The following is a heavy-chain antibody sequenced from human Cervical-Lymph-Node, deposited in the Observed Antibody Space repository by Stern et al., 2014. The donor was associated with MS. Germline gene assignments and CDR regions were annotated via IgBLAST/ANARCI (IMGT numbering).Heavy chain of an antibody. CDR3: ARGPRT. D-gene: IGHD1-7*01. CDR2: MNPNSGDT. CDR1: GYTFTDYD. V-gene: IGHV1-8*01. Sequence: VQIVQSGAEVKKPGASVKVSCKASGYTFTDYDINWVRHTTGQGLEWMGWMNPNSGDTGYARKFQGRVTLTRDTSISTAYMELYSLRSDDTAVYYCARGPRTWGRGTLVTVSS. J-gene: IGHJ4*02.